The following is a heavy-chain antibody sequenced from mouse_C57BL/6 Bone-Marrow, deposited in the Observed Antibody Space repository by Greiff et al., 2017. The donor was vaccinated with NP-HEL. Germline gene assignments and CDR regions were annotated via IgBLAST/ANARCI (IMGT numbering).Heavy chain of an antibody. CDR1: GYSFTDYN. CDR2: INPNYGTT. CDR3: ASRVTTFHYWYFDF. J-gene: IGHJ1*03. D-gene: IGHD2-2*01. V-gene: IGHV1-39*01. Sequence: VQLQQSGPELVKPGASVKISCKASGYSFTDYNMNWVKQSNGKSLEWIGVINPNYGTTSYNQKFKGKATLTVEQSSSTAYMQLISLTSEDSAVYYCASRVTTFHYWYFDFWGTGTTVTVSS.